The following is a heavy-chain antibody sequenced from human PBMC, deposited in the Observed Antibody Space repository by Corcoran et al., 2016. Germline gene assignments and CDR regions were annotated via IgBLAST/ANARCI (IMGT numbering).Heavy chain of an antibody. D-gene: IGHD6-19*01. J-gene: IGHJ6*02. CDR3: ARQTRSGVDV. CDR2: IYPGDSDT. CDR1: GYRFTTSW. V-gene: IGHV5-51*01. Sequence: EVQLVQSGAEVKKPGESLKISCQGSGYRFTTSWIAWVRQMPGESLESMGVIYPGDSDTRYSPSFQGQVTISTDKSISTAYLQWSSLKASDSARYYCARQTRSGVDVWGQGTPVTVSS.